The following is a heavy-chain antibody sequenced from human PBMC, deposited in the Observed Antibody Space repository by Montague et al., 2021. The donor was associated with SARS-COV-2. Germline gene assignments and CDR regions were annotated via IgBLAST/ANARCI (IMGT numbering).Heavy chain of an antibody. Sequence: YWSLSCAASGFTLSSHWMHWVRQAPGEGLVWVSRINSDGRNLGYADSVKGRFTISRDNAQNTLYLQMNSLRAEDTAVYYCARDRVVGVTTNTLDIWGQGTMVTVSS. CDR1: GFTLSSHW. CDR2: INSDGRNL. D-gene: IGHD3-22*01. V-gene: IGHV3-74*01. CDR3: ARDRVVGVTTNTLDI. J-gene: IGHJ3*02.